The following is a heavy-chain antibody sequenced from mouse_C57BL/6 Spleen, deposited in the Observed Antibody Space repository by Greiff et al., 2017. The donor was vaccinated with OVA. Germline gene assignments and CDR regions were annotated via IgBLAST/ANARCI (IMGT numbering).Heavy chain of an antibody. D-gene: IGHD2-3*01. CDR3: TRSYDEGFAY. Sequence: VQLQQSGAELVRPGASVTLSCKASGYTFTDYEMHWVKQTPVHGLEWIGAIDPETGGTAYNQKFQGKAILTADKSSSTAYMELRSLTSEDSAVYYCTRSYDEGFAYWGQGTLVTVSA. V-gene: IGHV1-15*01. CDR2: IDPETGGT. CDR1: GYTFTDYE. J-gene: IGHJ3*01.